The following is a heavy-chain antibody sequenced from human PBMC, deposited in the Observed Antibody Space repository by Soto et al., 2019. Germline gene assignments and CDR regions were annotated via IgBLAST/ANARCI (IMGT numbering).Heavy chain of an antibody. Sequence: EVQLVESGGGLVQPGGSLRLSCAASGFTFSSYSINWVRQAPGKGLEWVSYISSSSTIYYADSVKGRFTISRDNAKNSLYLQMNSLRAEDTAVYYCATPYSSSWYPVWGQGTTVTVSS. CDR3: ATPYSSSWYPV. V-gene: IGHV3-48*01. CDR2: ISSSSTI. CDR1: GFTFSSYS. J-gene: IGHJ6*02. D-gene: IGHD6-13*01.